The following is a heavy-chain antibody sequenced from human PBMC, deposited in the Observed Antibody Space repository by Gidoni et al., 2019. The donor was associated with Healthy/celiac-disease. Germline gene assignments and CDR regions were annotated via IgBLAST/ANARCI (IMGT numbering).Heavy chain of an antibody. Sequence: QVQLVQSGAEVKKPGSSVKVSCKASGGTFSSYAISWVRQAPGQGLEWMGGIIPIFGTANYAQKFQGRVTITADKSTSTAYMELSSLRSEDTAVYYCAREGSGGYYDSSGYYYFDYWGQGTLVTVSS. CDR1: GGTFSSYA. J-gene: IGHJ4*02. CDR3: AREGSGGYYDSSGYYYFDY. D-gene: IGHD3-22*01. CDR2: IIPIFGTA. V-gene: IGHV1-69*06.